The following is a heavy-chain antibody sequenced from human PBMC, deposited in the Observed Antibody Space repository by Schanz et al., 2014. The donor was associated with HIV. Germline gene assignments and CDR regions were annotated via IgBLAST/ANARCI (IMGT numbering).Heavy chain of an antibody. Sequence: EVQLVETGGGLIQPGGSLRLSCAVSGFTISSNYMSWVRQAPGKGLEWVSAITGSSAHTYYADSVKGRFTISRDNSKNTLYLQMNGLRAEDTAVYYCANSGYCTNGICYTRGDGMDVWGQGTTVTVSS. J-gene: IGHJ6*02. CDR3: ANSGYCTNGICYTRGDGMDV. D-gene: IGHD2-8*01. CDR2: ITGSSAHT. V-gene: IGHV3-23*04. CDR1: GFTISSNY.